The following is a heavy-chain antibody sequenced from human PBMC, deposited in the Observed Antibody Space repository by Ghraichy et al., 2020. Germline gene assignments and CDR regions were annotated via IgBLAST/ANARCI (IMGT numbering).Heavy chain of an antibody. D-gene: IGHD3-10*01. CDR1: GFIFSSFS. CDR3: ARVGYYYDSGSYYFDY. CDR2: VSRSGGTT. J-gene: IGHJ4*02. V-gene: IGHV3-48*02. Sequence: GGSLRLSCVASGFIFSSFSMNWVRQAPGKGLEWVSYVSRSGGTTYYADSVKGRFTISRDNAKNSLFVQMNSLRDEDTAVYYCARVGYYYDSGSYYFDYWSQGTLVTVSS.